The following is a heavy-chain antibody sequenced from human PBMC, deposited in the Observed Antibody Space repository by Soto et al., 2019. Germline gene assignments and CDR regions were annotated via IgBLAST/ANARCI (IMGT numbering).Heavy chain of an antibody. D-gene: IGHD1-7*01. J-gene: IGHJ6*02. CDR2: IIPIFGTA. CDR3: AREMYNWNYGRGYYYYYGMDV. Sequence: SVKVSCKASGGTFSSYAISWVRQAPGRGLEWMGGIIPIFGTANYAQKFQGRVTITADESTSTAYMELSSLRSEDTAVYYCAREMYNWNYGRGYYYYYGMDVWGQGTTVTVSS. CDR1: GGTFSSYA. V-gene: IGHV1-69*13.